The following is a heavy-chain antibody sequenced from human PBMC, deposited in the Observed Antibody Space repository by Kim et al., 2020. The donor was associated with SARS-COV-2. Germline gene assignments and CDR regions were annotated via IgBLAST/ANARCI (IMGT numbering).Heavy chain of an antibody. Sequence: SETLSLTCSVSGDSIRGYYWSWIRKPPGKELEWIGFIYSSGTTNYNPSLTGRATISVDTSKNQFSLRLNSVTAADTAIYFCVRGGNYRFHFDSWGQGTLV. CDR1: GDSIRGYY. D-gene: IGHD3-22*01. J-gene: IGHJ4*02. V-gene: IGHV4-59*08. CDR2: IYSSGTT. CDR3: VRGGNYRFHFDS.